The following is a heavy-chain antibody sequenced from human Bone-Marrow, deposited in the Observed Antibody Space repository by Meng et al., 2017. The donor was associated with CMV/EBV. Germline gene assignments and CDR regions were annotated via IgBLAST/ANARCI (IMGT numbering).Heavy chain of an antibody. CDR3: ARERWQNKRGFFDY. V-gene: IGHV3-7*01. D-gene: IGHD2-15*01. J-gene: IGHJ4*02. CDR2: IKQDGSEK. CDR1: GFTFSSYW. Sequence: LSLTCAASGFTFSSYWMSWVRQAPGKGLEWVANIKQDGSEKYYVDSVKGRFTISRDNAKNSLYLQMNSLRAEDTAVYYCARERWQNKRGFFDYWGQGTLVTVSS.